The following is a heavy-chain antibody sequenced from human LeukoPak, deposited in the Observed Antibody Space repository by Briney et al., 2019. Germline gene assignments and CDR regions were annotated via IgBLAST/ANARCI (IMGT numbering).Heavy chain of an antibody. D-gene: IGHD2-2*01. CDR2: ISAYNGNT. V-gene: IGHV1-18*01. J-gene: IGHJ4*02. Sequence: ASVKVSCKASGYTFTSYGISWVRQAPGQGLEWMGWISAYNGNTNYAQKLQGRVTMTTDTSTSTAYMELRSLRSDDTAVYCCARFPIFYCSSTSCYYFDYWGQATLVTVSS. CDR3: ARFPIFYCSSTSCYYFDY. CDR1: GYTFTSYG.